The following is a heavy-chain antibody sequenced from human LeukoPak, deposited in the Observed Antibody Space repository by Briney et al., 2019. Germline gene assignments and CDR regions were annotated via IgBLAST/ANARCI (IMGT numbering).Heavy chain of an antibody. V-gene: IGHV3-49*03. Sequence: SLRLSCAASGFTIGDYPMSWFRQAPGKGLEWVGLIRSKANGGTTEYAASVKGRYTISRDDSKSLAYLQMNSLKTEDTAVYYCTRAGYSSSWSQGHHQYYYMDVWGKGTTVTVSS. CDR2: IRSKANGGTT. J-gene: IGHJ6*03. D-gene: IGHD6-13*01. CDR3: TRAGYSSSWSQGHHQYYYMDV. CDR1: GFTIGDYP.